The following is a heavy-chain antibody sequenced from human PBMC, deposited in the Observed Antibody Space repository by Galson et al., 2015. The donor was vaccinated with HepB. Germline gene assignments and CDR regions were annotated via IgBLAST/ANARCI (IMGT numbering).Heavy chain of an antibody. Sequence: SLRLSCAASGFTFSSYAMSWVRQAPGKGLEWVSAISGSGGSTYYADSVKGRFTISRDNSKNTLYLQMNSLRAEDTAVYYCAKVPMVQGYYFDYWGQGTLVTVSS. D-gene: IGHD3-10*01. CDR3: AKVPMVQGYYFDY. CDR1: GFTFSSYA. J-gene: IGHJ4*02. CDR2: ISGSGGST. V-gene: IGHV3-23*01.